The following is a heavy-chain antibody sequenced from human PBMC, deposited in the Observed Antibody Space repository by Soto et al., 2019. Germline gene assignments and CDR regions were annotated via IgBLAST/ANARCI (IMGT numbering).Heavy chain of an antibody. J-gene: IGHJ4*02. Sequence: ASVKVSCKASGYTFTSYGISWVRQAPGQGLEWMGWISAYNGNTNYAQKLQGRVTMTTDTSTSTAYMELRSLRSDDTAVYYCARDLAPYYYGSGSYVYYFDYWGQGTLVTVSS. V-gene: IGHV1-18*01. CDR3: ARDLAPYYYGSGSYVYYFDY. D-gene: IGHD3-10*01. CDR2: ISAYNGNT. CDR1: GYTFTSYG.